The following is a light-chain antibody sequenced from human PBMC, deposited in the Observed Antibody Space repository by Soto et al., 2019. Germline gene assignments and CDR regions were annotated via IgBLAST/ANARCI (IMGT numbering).Light chain of an antibody. CDR2: EVN. V-gene: IGLV2-14*01. J-gene: IGLJ2*01. CDR3: SSYTSSSTVV. CDR1: SSDVGGYKY. Sequence: QSVLTQPASVSGSPGQSITISCTGTSSDVGGYKYVSWYQQHPGKAPKLMIYEVNNRPSGISNRFSGSKSANTASLTISGLQAEDEADYYCSSYTSSSTVVFGGGTKVTVL.